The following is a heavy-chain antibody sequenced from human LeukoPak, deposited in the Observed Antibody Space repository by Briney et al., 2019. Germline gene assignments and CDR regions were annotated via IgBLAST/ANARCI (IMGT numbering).Heavy chain of an antibody. Sequence: TSETLSLTCAVYGGSFSGYYWSWIRQPPGKGLEWIGEVNHSGSTSYNPSLKSRVTISVDTSKNQFSLKLSSVTAADTAVYYCARGVTTYYDFWSGYYHNWFDPWGQGTLVTVSS. CDR1: GGSFSGYY. V-gene: IGHV4-34*01. D-gene: IGHD3-3*01. CDR2: VNHSGST. J-gene: IGHJ5*02. CDR3: ARGVTTYYDFWSGYYHNWFDP.